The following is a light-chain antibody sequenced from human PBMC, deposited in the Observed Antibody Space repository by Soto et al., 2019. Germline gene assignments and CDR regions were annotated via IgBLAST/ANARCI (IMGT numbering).Light chain of an antibody. Sequence: SSELTQPPSVSVAPGQTARITCGGYNIGGQSVHWYQQKPGQAPVLVVYDDRDRPSGIPERFSGSNSGDAATLTISRVEAGDDADYFCQVFYTHIAHPVVYSGGINVTVL. CDR2: DDR. CDR3: QVFYTHIAHPVV. CDR1: NIGGQS. J-gene: IGLJ3*02. V-gene: IGLV3-21*02.